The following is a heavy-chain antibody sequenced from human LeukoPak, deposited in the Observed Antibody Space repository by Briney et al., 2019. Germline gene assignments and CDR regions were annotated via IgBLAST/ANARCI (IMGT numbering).Heavy chain of an antibody. V-gene: IGHV3-21*04. J-gene: IGHJ4*02. CDR1: GFTFSTYS. CDR3: ARASQLVWGFDY. D-gene: IGHD6-13*01. Sequence: GGSLRLSCAASGFTFSTYSMNWVRQAPGKGLEWVSSISSSSTYIYYADSVKGRFTISRDNAKNSLFLQMNSLRAEDTAVYYCARASQLVWGFDYWGQGTLVTVSS. CDR2: ISSSSTYI.